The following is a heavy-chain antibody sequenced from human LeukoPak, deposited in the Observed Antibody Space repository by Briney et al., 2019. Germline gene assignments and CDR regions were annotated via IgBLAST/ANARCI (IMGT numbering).Heavy chain of an antibody. V-gene: IGHV3-74*01. J-gene: IGHJ4*02. D-gene: IGHD4-17*01. CDR2: INSEGSIT. CDR1: GFTFSTYW. CDR3: VGFNYGDYPGDY. Sequence: GTSLRVSCAASGFTFSTYWMHWVRQAPGNGLVWVSRINSEGSITGYADSVKGRFTISRDNAKKTLYLQMNSLGVEDTAVYYCVGFNYGDYPGDYWGQGTLVTVSS.